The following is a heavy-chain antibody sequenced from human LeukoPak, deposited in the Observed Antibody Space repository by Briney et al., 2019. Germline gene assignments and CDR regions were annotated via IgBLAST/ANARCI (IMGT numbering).Heavy chain of an antibody. D-gene: IGHD6-19*01. CDR2: IYTSGST. Sequence: SETLSLTCTVSGGSISSYYWSWVRQPAGKGLEWIGRIYTSGSTNYNPSLKSRVTMSVDTSKNQFSLKLSSVTAADTAVYYCVRNQQWLGRGHWYYYMDVWGKGTTVTVSS. J-gene: IGHJ6*03. CDR3: VRNQQWLGRGHWYYYMDV. V-gene: IGHV4-4*07. CDR1: GGSISSYY.